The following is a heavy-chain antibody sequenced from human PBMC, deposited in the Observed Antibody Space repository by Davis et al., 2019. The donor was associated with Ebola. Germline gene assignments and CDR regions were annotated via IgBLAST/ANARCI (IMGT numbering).Heavy chain of an antibody. J-gene: IGHJ4*02. V-gene: IGHV4-34*01. D-gene: IGHD6-6*01. Sequence: PSETLSLTCAVYGGSFSGYYWSWIRQPPGKGLEWIGEINHSGSTNYNPSLKSRVTISVDTSKNQFSLKLSSVTAADTAVYYCARLEYSSSGGGDYWGQGTLVTVSS. CDR1: GGSFSGYY. CDR2: INHSGST. CDR3: ARLEYSSSGGGDY.